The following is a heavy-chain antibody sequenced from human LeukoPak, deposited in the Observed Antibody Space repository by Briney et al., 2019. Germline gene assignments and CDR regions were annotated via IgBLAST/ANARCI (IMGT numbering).Heavy chain of an antibody. CDR2: VNPSSGRT. V-gene: IGHV1-46*01. CDR3: AREPYYYYMDV. CDR1: TDTFTGHY. Sequence: ASVKVSCKASTDTFTGHYIHWVRQAPGQGLEWMGYVNPSSGRTVYTQRFQGRVNMTRDMSATTVYLEVSGLRSEDTAVYFCAREPYYYYMDVWGKGTTVTVSS. J-gene: IGHJ6*03.